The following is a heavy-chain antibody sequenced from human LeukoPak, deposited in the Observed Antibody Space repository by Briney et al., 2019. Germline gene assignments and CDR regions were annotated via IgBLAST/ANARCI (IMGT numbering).Heavy chain of an antibody. D-gene: IGHD3-10*01. CDR2: IYWDDDK. CDR1: GCSFNTVGVG. Sequence: SGPTLVKTTQTLTLTCIFSGCSFNTVGVGVGWIRQPPGKALEWLALIYWDDDKRYSPSLKSRLTITKDTSKNQVVLTMTNMDPVHTGTYYCAHRSMVRGVVKVFDHWGQGTLVTVSS. J-gene: IGHJ4*02. CDR3: AHRSMVRGVVKVFDH. V-gene: IGHV2-5*02.